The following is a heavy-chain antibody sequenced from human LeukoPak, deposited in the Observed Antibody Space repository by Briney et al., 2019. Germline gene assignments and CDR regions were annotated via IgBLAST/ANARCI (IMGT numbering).Heavy chain of an antibody. V-gene: IGHV3-23*01. J-gene: IGHJ5*02. Sequence: GGSLRLSCTASAFAFSNHAMSWVRQAPGKGLEWVSSISISGGTTYYADSVKGRFTISRDNSKNTLYLQMNSLRAEDTAVYYCAKDYYGSGSWYNWFDPWGQGTLVTVSS. CDR1: AFAFSNHA. CDR3: AKDYYGSGSWYNWFDP. CDR2: ISISGGTT. D-gene: IGHD3-10*01.